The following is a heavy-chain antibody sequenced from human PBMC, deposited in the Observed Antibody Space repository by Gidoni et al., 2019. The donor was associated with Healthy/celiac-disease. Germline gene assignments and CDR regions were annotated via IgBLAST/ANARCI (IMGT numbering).Heavy chain of an antibody. CDR2: FDPEDGET. J-gene: IGHJ6*03. D-gene: IGHD1-26*01. CDR3: ATSGEPLYYYYMDV. CDR1: GSTLPELS. V-gene: IGHV1-24*01. Sequence: QVQLVQSGAEVKKPGASVQVSCTVSGSTLPELSMHWVRQAPGKGLEWMGGFDPEDGETIYAQKFQGRVTMTEDTSTDTAYMELSSLRSEDTAVYYCATSGEPLYYYYMDVWGKGTTVTVSS.